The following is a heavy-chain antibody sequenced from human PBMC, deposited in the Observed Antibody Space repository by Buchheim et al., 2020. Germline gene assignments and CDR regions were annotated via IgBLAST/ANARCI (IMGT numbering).Heavy chain of an antibody. CDR2: IYYSGST. CDR1: GGSISSGDYY. V-gene: IGHV4-30-4*01. D-gene: IGHD3-10*01. CDR3: ARDQRVGFGAQTTNDYYYYGMDV. Sequence: QVQLQESGPGLVKPSQTLSLTCTVSGGSISSGDYYWSWIRQPPGKGLEWIGYIYYSGSTYYNPSLKSRVTISVDTSKNQFSLKLSSVTAADTAVYYCARDQRVGFGAQTTNDYYYYGMDVWGQGTT. J-gene: IGHJ6*02.